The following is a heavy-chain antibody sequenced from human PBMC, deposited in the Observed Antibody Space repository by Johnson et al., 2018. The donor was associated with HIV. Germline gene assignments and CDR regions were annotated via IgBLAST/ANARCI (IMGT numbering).Heavy chain of an antibody. J-gene: IGHJ3*02. CDR2: ISYDGSNK. CDR3: AKDLRDSSGYDAFDI. D-gene: IGHD3-22*01. CDR1: GFTFSSYG. Sequence: QVQLVESGGGMVQPGRSLRLSCAASGFTFSSYGMHWVRQAPAKGLEWVAVISYDGSNKYYADSVKGRFTISRDNSKNTLYLQMNSLRAEDTAVYYCAKDLRDSSGYDAFDIWGQGTMVTVSS. V-gene: IGHV3-30*18.